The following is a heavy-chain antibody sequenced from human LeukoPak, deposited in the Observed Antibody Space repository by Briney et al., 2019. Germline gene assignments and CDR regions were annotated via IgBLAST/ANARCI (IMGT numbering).Heavy chain of an antibody. J-gene: IGHJ6*03. D-gene: IGHD3/OR15-3a*01. Sequence: GGSLRLSCAASGFTFSSYTMNWVRQAPGKGLEWVSSINTLSTDIHYRDSVKGRFTISRDNAKNSLFLQMSSLRAEDTAVYYCARDGQYYYYYMDVWGKGTTVTVSS. CDR2: INTLSTDI. V-gene: IGHV3-21*01. CDR3: ARDGQYYYYYMDV. CDR1: GFTFSSYT.